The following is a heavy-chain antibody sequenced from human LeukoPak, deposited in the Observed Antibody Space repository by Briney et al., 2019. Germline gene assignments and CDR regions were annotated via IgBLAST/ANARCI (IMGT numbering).Heavy chain of an antibody. CDR1: GGTFSSYA. D-gene: IGHD3-10*01. J-gene: IGHJ4*02. CDR3: ARVGWFY. Sequence: ASVKVSCKASGGTFSSYAISWVRQAPGQRLEWMGWINAGNGNTKYSQKFQGRVTITRDTSASTAYMELSSLRSEDTAVYYCARVGWFYWGQGTLVTVSS. V-gene: IGHV1-3*01. CDR2: INAGNGNT.